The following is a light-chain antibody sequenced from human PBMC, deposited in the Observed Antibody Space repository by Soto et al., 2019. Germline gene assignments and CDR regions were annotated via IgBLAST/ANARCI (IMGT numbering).Light chain of an antibody. CDR1: QIGSSTD. Sequence: EIVLTQSPATLSLSPGERATLSCGASQIGSSTDLAWYQQKPGLAPRLLIYDASSRATGIPDRFSGSGSGTDFTLTISRLEHEDFAVYYCQQYGSSPFTFGQGTKLEIK. V-gene: IGKV3D-20*01. CDR2: DAS. CDR3: QQYGSSPFT. J-gene: IGKJ2*01.